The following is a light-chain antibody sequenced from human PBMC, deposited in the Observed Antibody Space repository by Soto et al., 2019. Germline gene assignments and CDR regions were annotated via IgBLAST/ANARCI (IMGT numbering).Light chain of an antibody. CDR1: SSDVGGYKY. CDR3: SSYTSSTSEV. V-gene: IGLV2-8*01. J-gene: IGLJ2*01. Sequence: QSALTQPPSASGSPGQSVTISCTGTSSDVGGYKYVSWYQQHPGKAPKLIIYEVSMRPSGVPDRFSGSKSGNTASLTVSGLQAEDEADYYCSSYTSSTSEVFGGGTKLTVL. CDR2: EVS.